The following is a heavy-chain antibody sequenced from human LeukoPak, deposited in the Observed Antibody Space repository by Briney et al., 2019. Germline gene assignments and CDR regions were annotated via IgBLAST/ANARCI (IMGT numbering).Heavy chain of an antibody. CDR1: GGFISSYY. Sequence: SETLSLTCTVSGGFISSYYWSWIRQSPVEGLEWIGYIFPSGSAFYNPSLESRVTISLDTSENQFSLTLSSVTAADTAVYYCARRNHYFYYMDVWGKGTTVTVSS. J-gene: IGHJ6*03. CDR2: IFPSGSA. CDR3: ARRNHYFYYMDV. V-gene: IGHV4-4*09.